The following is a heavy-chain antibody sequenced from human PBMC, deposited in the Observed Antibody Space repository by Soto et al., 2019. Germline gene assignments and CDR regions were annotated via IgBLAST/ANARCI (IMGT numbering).Heavy chain of an antibody. V-gene: IGHV3-23*01. J-gene: IGHJ3*02. CDR3: GKGNSKWGTGDAFDI. Sequence: PGGSLRLSCAASGFTVNNYALNWVRQAPGKGLEWVSSISGTGGSTFYAGSAKGRFTISRDNSKNTLFLQMTSLRAEDTAVYYCGKGNSKWGTGDAFDIWGPGTMVTVSS. CDR2: ISGTGGST. CDR1: GFTVNNYA. D-gene: IGHD7-27*01.